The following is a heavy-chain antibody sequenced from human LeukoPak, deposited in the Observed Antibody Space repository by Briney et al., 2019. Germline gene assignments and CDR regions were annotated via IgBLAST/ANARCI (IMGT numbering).Heavy chain of an antibody. CDR1: GFTLSDYY. D-gene: IGHD5-12*01. J-gene: IGHJ4*02. Sequence: GGSLRLSCAASGFTLSDYYMSWIRQAPGKGLEWVSYISSSGSTIYYADSVKGRFTISRDNAKNSLYLQMNSLRAEDTAVYYCASLYSGYHYFDYWGQGTLVTVSS. V-gene: IGHV3-11*01. CDR3: ASLYSGYHYFDY. CDR2: ISSSGSTI.